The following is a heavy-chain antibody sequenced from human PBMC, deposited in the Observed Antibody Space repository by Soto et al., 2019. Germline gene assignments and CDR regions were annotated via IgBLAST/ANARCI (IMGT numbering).Heavy chain of an antibody. Sequence: WGSLRLSCAASGFTFSTYWRSWIRQAPGKGLEWVGNIKPDGSQRYIVDSVQGRFTSSRDNARNSGFLQMNNLSADDTAVYYVGRAGHSGCYFDSWGQGTLVTVSS. V-gene: IGHV3-7*01. CDR3: GRAGHSGCYFDS. D-gene: IGHD6-19*01. J-gene: IGHJ4*02. CDR2: IKPDGSQR. CDR1: GFTFSTYW.